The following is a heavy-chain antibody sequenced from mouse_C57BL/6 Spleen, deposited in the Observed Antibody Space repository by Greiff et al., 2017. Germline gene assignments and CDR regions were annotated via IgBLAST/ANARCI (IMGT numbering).Heavy chain of an antibody. Sequence: EVKLMESGEGLVKPGGSLKLSCAASGFTFSSYAMSWVRQTPEKRLEWVAYISSGGDYIYYADTVKGRFTSSRDNARNTLYLQMSSLKSEDTAMYYCKRDQYGSSYLGYFDVWGTGTTVTVSS. CDR3: KRDQYGSSYLGYFDV. CDR2: ISSGGDYI. V-gene: IGHV5-9-1*02. CDR1: GFTFSSYA. D-gene: IGHD1-1*01. J-gene: IGHJ1*03.